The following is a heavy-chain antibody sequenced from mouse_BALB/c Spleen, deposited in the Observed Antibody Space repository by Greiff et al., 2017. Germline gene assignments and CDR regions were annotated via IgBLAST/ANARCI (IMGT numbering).Heavy chain of an antibody. Sequence: EVQVVESGGGLVKPGGSLKLSCAASGFAFSSYDMSWVRQTPGKRLESVAYISSGGGSTYYPDTVKGRFTISRDNAKNTLYLQMSSLKSEDTAMYYCARHDYGNFPYWGQGTTLTVSS. CDR2: ISSGGGST. J-gene: IGHJ2*01. D-gene: IGHD2-1*01. CDR1: GFAFSSYD. CDR3: ARHDYGNFPY. V-gene: IGHV5-12-1*01.